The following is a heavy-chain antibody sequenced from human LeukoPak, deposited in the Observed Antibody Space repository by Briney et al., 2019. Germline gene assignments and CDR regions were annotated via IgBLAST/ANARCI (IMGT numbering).Heavy chain of an antibody. CDR3: ATGDKRPIELDY. V-gene: IGHV1-46*01. D-gene: IGHD2/OR15-2a*01. CDR2: IDPSAGST. CDR1: GYTFTNYY. J-gene: IGHJ4*02. Sequence: ASVKVSCKASGYTFTNYYMHWVRQAPGQGLEWMGVIDPSAGSTTYAQKFQGRVTMTRDTATSTVYMELSSLRSEDTAVYYCATGDKRPIELDYWGQGTLVTVSS.